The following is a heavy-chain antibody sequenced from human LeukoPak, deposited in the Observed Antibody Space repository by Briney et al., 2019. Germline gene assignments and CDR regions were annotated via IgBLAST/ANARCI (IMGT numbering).Heavy chain of an antibody. Sequence: PGGSLRLSCAASGYTFSSYGMQWVRQAPGKGLEWVAVISYDGSNKYYADSVKGRFTISRDNSKNTLYLQMNSLRAEDTAVYYCAKGYSLVDHWGQGTLVTVSS. CDR2: ISYDGSNK. D-gene: IGHD3-16*02. V-gene: IGHV3-30*18. CDR1: GYTFSSYG. CDR3: AKGYSLVDH. J-gene: IGHJ4*02.